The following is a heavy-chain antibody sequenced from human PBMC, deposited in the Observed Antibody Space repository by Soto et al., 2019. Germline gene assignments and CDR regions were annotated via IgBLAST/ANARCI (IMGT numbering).Heavy chain of an antibody. CDR2: IYHSGST. CDR1: GGSISSSNW. CDR3: ARVVGGYYYGMDV. J-gene: IGHJ6*02. Sequence: QVQLQESGPGLVKPSGTLSLTCAVSGGSISSSNWWSWVRQPPGKGLEWIGEIYHSGSTNYNPSPXXRXTISVDQAKNQFSLKLSSVTAADTAVYYCARVVGGYYYGMDVWGQGTTVTVSS. D-gene: IGHD2-2*01. V-gene: IGHV4-4*02.